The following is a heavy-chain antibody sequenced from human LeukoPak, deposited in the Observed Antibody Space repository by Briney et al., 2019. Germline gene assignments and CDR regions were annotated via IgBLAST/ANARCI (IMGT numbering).Heavy chain of an antibody. CDR1: GYSFTSCW. D-gene: IGHD2-2*01. J-gene: IGHJ4*02. V-gene: IGHV5-10-1*01. CDR3: ARHMAGYCSTTSCSNFDY. CDR2: IDPSDSYT. Sequence: GESLKISCKGSGYSFTSCWISWVRQMPGKGLEWMGRIDPSDSYTNYSPSFQGHVTISADKSISAAYLQWSSLKASDTAVYYCARHMAGYCSTTSCSNFDYWGQGSLVTVSS.